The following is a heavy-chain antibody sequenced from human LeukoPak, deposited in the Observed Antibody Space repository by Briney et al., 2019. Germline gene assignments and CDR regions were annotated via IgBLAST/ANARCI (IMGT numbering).Heavy chain of an antibody. CDR3: TTGPYEWSGYY. Sequence: PGESLRLSCAASGFTFSNAWMSWVRQAPGTGLEWVGRIKSKTDGRTHDYAAPVKGRFTISRDDSKNMLYLQMNSMNTEDTAVYYCTTGPYEWSGYYWGQGTLVTVSS. V-gene: IGHV3-15*01. CDR1: GFTFSNAW. J-gene: IGHJ4*02. D-gene: IGHD6-25*01. CDR2: IKSKTDGRTH.